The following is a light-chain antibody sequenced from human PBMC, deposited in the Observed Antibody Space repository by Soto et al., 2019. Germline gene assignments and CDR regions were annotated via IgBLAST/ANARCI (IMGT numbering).Light chain of an antibody. J-gene: IGKJ5*01. Sequence: DVQMTQSPSSVSASVGDRVTITCRASQDISRWLAWYQQKPGQAPKFLIYAASNLQSGDPSRFSGSGSGTDFPLTISRLQAENFATYYCQKGNHFPVTFGQGTRLEMK. CDR1: QDISRW. CDR2: AAS. V-gene: IGKV1D-12*01. CDR3: QKGNHFPVT.